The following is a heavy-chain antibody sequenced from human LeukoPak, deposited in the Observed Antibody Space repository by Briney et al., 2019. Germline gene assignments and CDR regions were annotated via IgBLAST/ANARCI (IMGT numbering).Heavy chain of an antibody. CDR3: AREREWYYDFWSGYHDAFDI. D-gene: IGHD3-3*01. CDR2: IYYSGST. Sequence: SSETLSLTCTVSGGSISSYYWSWIRQPPGKGLEWIGYIYYSGSTNYNPSLKSRVTISVDTSKNQFSLKLSSVTAADTAVYYCAREREWYYDFWSGYHDAFDIWGQGTMVTVSS. V-gene: IGHV4-59*01. CDR1: GGSISSYY. J-gene: IGHJ3*02.